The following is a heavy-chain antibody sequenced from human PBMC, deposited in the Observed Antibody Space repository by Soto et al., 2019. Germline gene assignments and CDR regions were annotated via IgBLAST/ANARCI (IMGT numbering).Heavy chain of an antibody. D-gene: IGHD3-10*01. Sequence: GGSLRLSCAASGFTFSSYWMSWVRQAPGKGLEWVANIKQDGSEKYYVDSVKGRFTISRDNAKNSLYLQMNSLRAEDTVVYYCARDDAYFGSGSYYHTPDAFDIWGQGTMVTVSS. CDR2: IKQDGSEK. J-gene: IGHJ3*02. V-gene: IGHV3-7*01. CDR1: GFTFSSYW. CDR3: ARDDAYFGSGSYYHTPDAFDI.